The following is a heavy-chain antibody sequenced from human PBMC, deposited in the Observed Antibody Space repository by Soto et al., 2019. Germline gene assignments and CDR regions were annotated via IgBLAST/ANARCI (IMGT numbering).Heavy chain of an antibody. CDR1: GSSFPSYD. J-gene: IGHJ6*03. Sequence: GKLVKSGAGVKKPGASVKVSCKASGSSFPSYDLNWVRQVPGQGPEWMGWMNPNSADTGYAQKFQGRMTMSRDMSTRTMYMELSGLTSEDTAVYYCARGGFLEPHMDVWGRGTTVTVSS. CDR2: MNPNSADT. CDR3: ARGGFLEPHMDV. V-gene: IGHV1-8*01.